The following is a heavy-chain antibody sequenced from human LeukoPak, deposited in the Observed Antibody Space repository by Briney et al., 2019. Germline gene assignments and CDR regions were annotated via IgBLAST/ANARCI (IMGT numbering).Heavy chain of an antibody. CDR1: GYTFTGYY. J-gene: IGHJ6*02. V-gene: IGHV1-2*02. CDR2: INPNSGGT. CDR3: ARDAGVGSSSLYYYYYGMDV. D-gene: IGHD6-13*01. Sequence: ASVKVSCKASGYTFTGYYMHWVRQAPGQGLEWMGWINPNSGGTNYAQKFQGRVTMTRDTSISTAYMELSRLRSDDTAVYYRARDAGVGSSSLYYYYYGMDVWGQGTTVTVSS.